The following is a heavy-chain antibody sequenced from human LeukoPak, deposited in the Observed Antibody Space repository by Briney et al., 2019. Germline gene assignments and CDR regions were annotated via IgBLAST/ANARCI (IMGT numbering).Heavy chain of an antibody. V-gene: IGHV3-30-3*01. CDR3: ARDFGYYDSSGYYGTFDY. J-gene: IGHJ4*02. CDR1: GFTFSSYA. D-gene: IGHD3-22*01. Sequence: GGSLRLSCAASGFTFSSYAMHWVRQAPGKGLEWVAVISYDESNKYYADSVKGRFTISRDNSKNTLYLQMNSLRAEDTAVYYCARDFGYYDSSGYYGTFDYWGQGTLVTVSS. CDR2: ISYDESNK.